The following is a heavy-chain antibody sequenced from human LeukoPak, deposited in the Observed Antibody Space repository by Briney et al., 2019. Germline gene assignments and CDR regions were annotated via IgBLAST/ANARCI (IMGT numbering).Heavy chain of an antibody. Sequence: GGSLRLSCTASGFTFTNHGMTWVRQAPGKGLEWVSAIAIGADTTYYADSVKGWFTISRDNSKSTLYLQMNGLRVEDTGIYYCAKEIRPNDYWGQGTLVTVSS. V-gene: IGHV3-23*01. J-gene: IGHJ4*02. D-gene: IGHD6-6*01. CDR1: GFTFTNHG. CDR2: IAIGADTT. CDR3: AKEIRPNDY.